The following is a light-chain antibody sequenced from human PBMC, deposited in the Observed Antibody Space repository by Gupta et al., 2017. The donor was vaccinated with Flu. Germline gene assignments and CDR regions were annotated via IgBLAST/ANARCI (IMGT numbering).Light chain of an antibody. CDR1: QSLLHSNGRSY. J-gene: IGKJ2*01. Sequence: DIVMTQSPLSLPVTPGEPASISCRSSQSLLHSNGRSYLDWYLQKPGQSPQLLIYLASSRASGVPDRFSGSGSGTDFTLKISRVEAEDVGAYYCRQALQTPYTFGQWTKLEIK. V-gene: IGKV2-28*01. CDR2: LAS. CDR3: RQALQTPYT.